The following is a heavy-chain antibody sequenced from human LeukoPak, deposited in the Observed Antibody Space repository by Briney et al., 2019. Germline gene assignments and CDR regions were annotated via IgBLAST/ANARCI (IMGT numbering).Heavy chain of an antibody. CDR1: GFTFSSDA. V-gene: IGHV3-23*01. CDR3: AKVRFGVTARYYFDY. CDR2: ISGSGGST. D-gene: IGHD3-10*01. Sequence: GGSLRLSCAASGFTFSSDAMSWVRQTPGKGLEWVSVISGSGGSTYYADSVKGRFTISRDNFKNTLYLQMNSLRAEDTAVYYCAKVRFGVTARYYFDYWGQGTLVTVSS. J-gene: IGHJ4*02.